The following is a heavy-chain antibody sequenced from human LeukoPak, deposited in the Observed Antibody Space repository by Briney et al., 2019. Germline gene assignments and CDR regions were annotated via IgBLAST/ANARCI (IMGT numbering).Heavy chain of an antibody. D-gene: IGHD3-16*02. J-gene: IGHJ4*02. CDR3: ARAGSTTWSLYHFDN. Sequence: ASVKVSCKASGYTFTSYVMNWVRQAPGQELEWMGWIYINSGKTSYAEGFTGRFVFSLDTSVSTAYLQISSLKAEDTAVYYCARAGSTTWSLYHFDNWGQGTLVTVSS. CDR2: IYINSGKT. V-gene: IGHV7-4-1*01. CDR1: GYTFTSYV.